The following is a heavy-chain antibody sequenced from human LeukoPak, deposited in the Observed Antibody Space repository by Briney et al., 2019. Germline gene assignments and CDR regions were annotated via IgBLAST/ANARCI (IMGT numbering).Heavy chain of an antibody. CDR2: IWYDGSNK. Sequence: GRSLRLSCAASGLTFSSYGMHWVRQAPGKGLEWVAVIWYDGSNKYYADSVKGRFTISRDNSKNTLYLQMNSLRAEDTAVYYCARDEMDILTGYYIPPSLYGMDVWGQGTTVTVSS. J-gene: IGHJ6*02. V-gene: IGHV3-33*01. D-gene: IGHD3-9*01. CDR3: ARDEMDILTGYYIPPSLYGMDV. CDR1: GLTFSSYG.